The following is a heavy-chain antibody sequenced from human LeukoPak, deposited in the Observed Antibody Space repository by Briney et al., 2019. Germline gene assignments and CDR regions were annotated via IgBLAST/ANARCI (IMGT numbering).Heavy chain of an antibody. CDR2: INPNSGGT. CDR3: ARDHEPMGAYYYYMDV. J-gene: IGHJ6*03. Sequence: ASVKVSCKASGYTFTSYDINWVRQAPGQGLEWMGWINPNSGGTNYAQKFQGRVTMTRDTSIGTAYMELSRLRSDDTAVYYCARDHEPMGAYYYYMDVWGKGTTVTISS. V-gene: IGHV1-2*02. D-gene: IGHD3-10*01. CDR1: GYTFTSYD.